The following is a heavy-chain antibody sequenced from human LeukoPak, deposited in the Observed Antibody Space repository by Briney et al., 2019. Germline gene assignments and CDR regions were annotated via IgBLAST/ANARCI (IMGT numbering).Heavy chain of an antibody. Sequence: GASVTVSCTASGGTFSSYAISWVRQAPGQGLEWMGGIIPIFGTANYAQKFQGRVTITADESTSTAYMELSSLRSEDTAVYYCARGVVPAAMMHAFDIWGQGTMVTVSS. D-gene: IGHD2-2*01. J-gene: IGHJ3*02. V-gene: IGHV1-69*01. CDR2: IIPIFGTA. CDR1: GGTFSSYA. CDR3: ARGVVPAAMMHAFDI.